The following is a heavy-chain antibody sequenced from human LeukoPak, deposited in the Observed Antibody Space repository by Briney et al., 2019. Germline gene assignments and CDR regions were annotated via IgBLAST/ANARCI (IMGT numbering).Heavy chain of an antibody. J-gene: IGHJ5*02. D-gene: IGHD2-15*01. V-gene: IGHV1-69*05. Sequence: SVKVSCKASGGTFSSYAISWVRQAPGQGLERMGGIIPIFGTANYAQKFQGRVTITTDESTSTAYMELSSLRSEDTAVYYCAREHTVVVALAIGWFDPWGQGTLVTVSS. CDR1: GGTFSSYA. CDR3: AREHTVVVALAIGWFDP. CDR2: IIPIFGTA.